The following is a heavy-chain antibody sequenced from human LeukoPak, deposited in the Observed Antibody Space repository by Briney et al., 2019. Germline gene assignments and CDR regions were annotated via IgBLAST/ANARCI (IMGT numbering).Heavy chain of an antibody. Sequence: ASVTVSCKASGYSFISYGFTWVRQAPGQGLEWMGWISVHNGNKNYAQKFQGRVTMTTDTPTSTAYMEVRSLRSDDTAVYYCARRGSGGSSDYWGQGPLVTVSS. V-gene: IGHV1-18*01. D-gene: IGHD2-15*01. CDR2: ISVHNGNK. J-gene: IGHJ4*02. CDR3: ARRGSGGSSDY. CDR1: GYSFISYG.